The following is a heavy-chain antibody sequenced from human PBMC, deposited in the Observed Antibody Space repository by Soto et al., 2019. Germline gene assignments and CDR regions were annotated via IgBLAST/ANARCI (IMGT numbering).Heavy chain of an antibody. D-gene: IGHD3-10*01. CDR3: AKDHVLLWFGELSGMDV. Sequence: QVQLVESGGGVVQPGRSLRLSCAASGFTFSSYGMHWVRQAPGKGLEWVAVISYDGSNKYYADSVKGRFTISRDNSKNTLYLQMNSLRAEDTAVYYCAKDHVLLWFGELSGMDVWGQGTTVTVSS. J-gene: IGHJ6*02. CDR2: ISYDGSNK. CDR1: GFTFSSYG. V-gene: IGHV3-30*18.